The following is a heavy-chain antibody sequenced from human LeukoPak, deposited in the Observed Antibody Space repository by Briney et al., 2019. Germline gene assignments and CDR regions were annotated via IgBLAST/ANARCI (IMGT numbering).Heavy chain of an antibody. CDR2: IRSKAYGGTT. CDR3: TRDRSVRDTIFGVVIKGYYFDY. CDR1: GFTVGDYA. D-gene: IGHD3-3*01. J-gene: IGHJ4*02. V-gene: IGHV3-49*04. Sequence: GGSLRLSCTASGFTVGDYAMSWVRQAPGKGLEWVGFIRSKAYGGTTEYAASVKGRFTISRDDSKSIAYLQMNSLKTEDTAVYYCTRDRSVRDTIFGVVIKGYYFDYWGQGTLVTVSS.